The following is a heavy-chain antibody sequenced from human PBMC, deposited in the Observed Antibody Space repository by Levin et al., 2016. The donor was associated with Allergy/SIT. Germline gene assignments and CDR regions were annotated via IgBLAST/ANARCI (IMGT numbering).Heavy chain of an antibody. D-gene: IGHD5-18*01. CDR1: GLNFGNYG. CDR2: IWHDGRDK. Sequence: GGSLRLSCVASGLNFGNYGMHWVRQTPGRGLEWVAYIWHDGRDKYYSESVKGRFTISRDDPSNTLSLEMKSLRAEDTALYRCAIIRGYKYSIFDYWGHGTLVTVSS. CDR3: AIIRGYKYSIFDY. J-gene: IGHJ4*01. V-gene: IGHV3-30*02.